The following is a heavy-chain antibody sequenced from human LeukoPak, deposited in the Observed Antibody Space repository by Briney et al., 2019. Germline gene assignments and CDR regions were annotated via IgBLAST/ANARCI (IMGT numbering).Heavy chain of an antibody. V-gene: IGHV4-30-2*01. CDR3: ARDKGGWFDP. D-gene: IGHD1-26*01. Sequence: SQTLSLTCAVSGGSISSGGYSWSWIRQPPGKGLEWIGYIYHSGSTYYNPSLKSRVTISVDRSKNQFSLKLSSVTAADTAVYYCARDKGGWFDPWGQGTLVTVSS. CDR2: IYHSGST. CDR1: GGSISSGGYS. J-gene: IGHJ5*02.